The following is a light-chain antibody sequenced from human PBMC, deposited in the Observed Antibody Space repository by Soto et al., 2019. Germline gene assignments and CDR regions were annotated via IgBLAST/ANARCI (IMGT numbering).Light chain of an antibody. CDR1: SSDVGTYNL. V-gene: IGLV2-14*02. CDR3: SSFTGNGKSWV. J-gene: IGLJ3*02. CDR2: EVD. Sequence: QSALTQPASVSGSPGQSITISCTGTSSDVGTYNLVSWYQQHPGRAPKLIIYEVDSRTSGVPDRFSGSKSGNTASLTVSGLQSEDEADYYCSSFTGNGKSWVFGGGTKLTVL.